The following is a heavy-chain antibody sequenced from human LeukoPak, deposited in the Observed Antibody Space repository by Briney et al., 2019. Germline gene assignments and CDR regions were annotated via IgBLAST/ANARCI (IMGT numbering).Heavy chain of an antibody. V-gene: IGHV3-30-3*02. CDR2: ISYDGSNK. D-gene: IGHD2-21*01. CDR1: GFTFSSYA. Sequence: GRSLRLSCAASGFTFSSYAMHWVRQAPGKGLEWVVVISYDGSNKYYADSVKGRFTISRDNSKNTLYLQMNSLRAEDTAVYYCAKHAFHAYNYGMDVWGRGTTVTVSS. J-gene: IGHJ6*02. CDR3: AKHAFHAYNYGMDV.